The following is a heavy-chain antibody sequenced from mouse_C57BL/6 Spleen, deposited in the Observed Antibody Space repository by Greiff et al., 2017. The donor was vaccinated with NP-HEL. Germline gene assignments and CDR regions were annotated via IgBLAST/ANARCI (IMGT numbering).Heavy chain of an antibody. J-gene: IGHJ1*03. V-gene: IGHV5-17*01. CDR1: GFTFSDYG. CDR2: ISSGSSTI. Sequence: EVKLMESGGGLVKPGGSLKLSCAASGFTFSDYGMHWVRQAPEKGLEWVAYISSGSSTIYYADTVKGRFTISRDNAKNTLFLQMTSLRSEDTAMYYGAREWKSTMGTTDWYFDVWGTGTTVTVSS. D-gene: IGHD2-2*01. CDR3: AREWKSTMGTTDWYFDV.